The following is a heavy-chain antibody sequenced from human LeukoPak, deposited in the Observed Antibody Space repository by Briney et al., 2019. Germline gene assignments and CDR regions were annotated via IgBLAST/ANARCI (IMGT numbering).Heavy chain of an antibody. V-gene: IGHV1-2*02. D-gene: IGHD1-26*01. CDR2: INPNSGVT. Sequence: ASVKVSCKASGYIFAGYYIHWVRQAPGQGLEWMGWINPNSGVTNYEQRFQGRVTMTRDTSISTAYMELSRLRSDDTAVYYCARVVGATGYWGQGTLVTVSS. J-gene: IGHJ4*02. CDR1: GYIFAGYY. CDR3: ARVVGATGY.